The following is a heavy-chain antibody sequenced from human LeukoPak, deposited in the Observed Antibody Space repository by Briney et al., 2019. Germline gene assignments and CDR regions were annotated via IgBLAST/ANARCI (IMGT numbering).Heavy chain of an antibody. V-gene: IGHV4-59*01. CDR2: IYYSGST. CDR1: GGSISSYY. D-gene: IGHD6-13*01. Sequence: SEPLSLTRTVSGGSISSYYWSWLRQPPGKGLEWIGYIYYSGSTNYNPSLKSRVTISVDTSKNQFSLKLSSVTAADTAVYYCARGSSSWYPDYWGQGTLVTVSS. CDR3: ARGSSSWYPDY. J-gene: IGHJ4*02.